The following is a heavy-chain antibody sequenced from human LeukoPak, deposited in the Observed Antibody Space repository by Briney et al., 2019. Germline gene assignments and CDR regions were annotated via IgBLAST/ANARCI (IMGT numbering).Heavy chain of an antibody. V-gene: IGHV4-4*02. D-gene: IGHD2-8*01. CDR2: IYYSGST. J-gene: IGHJ4*02. CDR1: GGSINSINW. Sequence: KPSGTLSLTCAVSGGSINSINWWSWVRQPPGKGLEWIGYIYYSGSTYYNPSLKSRVTISVDTSKNQFSLKLSSVTAADTAVYYCARDGAFYCTNGVCSSGFDYWGQGTLVTVSS. CDR3: ARDGAFYCTNGVCSSGFDY.